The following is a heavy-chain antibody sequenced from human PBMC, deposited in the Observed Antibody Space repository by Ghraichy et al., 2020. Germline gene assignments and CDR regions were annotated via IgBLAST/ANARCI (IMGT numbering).Heavy chain of an antibody. V-gene: IGHV1-18*01. Sequence: ASVKVSCKASGYTFTSYGISWVRQAPGQGLEWMGWISAYNGNTNYAQKLQGRVTMTTDTSTSTAYMELRSLRSDDTAVYYCARATAELAYCGGDCYWNYWGQGTLVTVSS. D-gene: IGHD2-21*01. CDR1: GYTFTSYG. CDR2: ISAYNGNT. J-gene: IGHJ4*02. CDR3: ARATAELAYCGGDCYWNY.